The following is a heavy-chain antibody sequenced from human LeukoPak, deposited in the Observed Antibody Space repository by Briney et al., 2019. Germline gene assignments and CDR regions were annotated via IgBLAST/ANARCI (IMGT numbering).Heavy chain of an antibody. CDR3: ARGSRGFDY. V-gene: IGHV4-61*02. Sequence: TLSLTCTVSGGSISSGSYYWSWIRQPAGKGLEFIGRIYTSGSTNYNPSLKSRVTISVDTSKNQFSLKLSSVTAADTAVYYCARGSRGFDYWGQGTLVTVSS. CDR2: IYTSGST. CDR1: GGSISSGSYY. J-gene: IGHJ4*02.